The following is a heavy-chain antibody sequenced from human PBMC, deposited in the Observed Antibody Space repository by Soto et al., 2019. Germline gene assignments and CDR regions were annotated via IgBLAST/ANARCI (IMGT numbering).Heavy chain of an antibody. CDR1: GFTFSICD. J-gene: IGHJ6*02. CDR3: VRDWVDTYGRHPPLLFYV. V-gene: IGHV3-13*01. D-gene: IGHD5-18*01. CDR2: IGIAGET. Sequence: GGSLRLSCVASGFTFSICDMHWVRQATGKGLEWVSAIGIAGETYYSGSVKGRFTISRENAKNSLYLQMNSLRAEDTAIYYCVRDWVDTYGRHPPLLFYVSAQGTTVTVSS.